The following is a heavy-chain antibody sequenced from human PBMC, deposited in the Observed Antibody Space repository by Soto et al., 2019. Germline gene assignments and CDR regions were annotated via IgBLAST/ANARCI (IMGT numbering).Heavy chain of an antibody. D-gene: IGHD7-27*01. Sequence: GQLVQSGAEVKKPGASLKVSCKASGYTFTDFGISWVRQAPGQGLEWMGWISAYNSNTNYAHKVQGRVTMTTDTSTSTAYMELRNLTSDDTAVYYCARDSGNLGNWAYFLDYWGQGTLVTVSS. CDR3: ARDSGNLGNWAYFLDY. V-gene: IGHV1-18*01. J-gene: IGHJ4*02. CDR1: GYTFTDFG. CDR2: ISAYNSNT.